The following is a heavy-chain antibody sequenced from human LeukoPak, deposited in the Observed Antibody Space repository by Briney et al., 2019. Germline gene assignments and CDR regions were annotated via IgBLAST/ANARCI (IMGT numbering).Heavy chain of an antibody. CDR1: GGSISSYY. D-gene: IGHD3-10*01. V-gene: IGHV4-38-2*02. J-gene: IGHJ5*02. Sequence: SETLSLTCTVSGGSISSYYWSWLRQPPGKGLEWIGSIYHSGSTYYNPSLKSRVTISVDTSKNQFSLKLSSVTAADTAVYYCARAMVREIHNWFDPWGQGTLVTVSS. CDR3: ARAMVREIHNWFDP. CDR2: IYHSGST.